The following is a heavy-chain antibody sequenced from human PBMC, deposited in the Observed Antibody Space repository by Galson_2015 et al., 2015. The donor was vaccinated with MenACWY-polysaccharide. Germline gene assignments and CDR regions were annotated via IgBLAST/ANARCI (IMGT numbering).Heavy chain of an antibody. J-gene: IGHJ4*02. CDR2: MNPNSGNT. Sequence: SVKVSCKASGYTFTSYDINWVRQATGQGLEWMGWMNPNSGNTGYPQKFQGRVTMTRNTSISTAYMELSSLRSEDTAVYYCARGIAPNMIPGAKVLNAYWGKATRDTVSS. D-gene: IGHD6-25*01. CDR1: GYTFTSYD. CDR3: ARGIAPNMIPGAKVLNAY. V-gene: IGHV1-8*01.